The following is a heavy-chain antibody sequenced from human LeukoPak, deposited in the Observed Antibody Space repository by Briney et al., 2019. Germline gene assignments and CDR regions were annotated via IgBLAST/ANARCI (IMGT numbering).Heavy chain of an antibody. Sequence: SETLSLTCTVSGGSISSYYWSWLRQPPGKGLEWIGYIYYSGSTNYNPFLKSRVTRSVDTSKNQFSLKLSSVTAADTAVYYGARESRDSSGYYYVGHNWFDPWGQGTLVTVSS. CDR1: GGSISSYY. CDR3: ARESRDSSGYYYVGHNWFDP. J-gene: IGHJ5*02. D-gene: IGHD3-22*01. V-gene: IGHV4-59*01. CDR2: IYYSGST.